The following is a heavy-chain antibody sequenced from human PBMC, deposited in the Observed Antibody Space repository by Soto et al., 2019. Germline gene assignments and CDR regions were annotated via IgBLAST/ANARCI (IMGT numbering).Heavy chain of an antibody. CDR2: ISSRSSVI. J-gene: IGHJ6*03. CDR1: GFILSDCA. D-gene: IGHD7-27*01. CDR3: ARDLSWGSNWYYYMDV. V-gene: IGHV3-48*01. Sequence: EVQLVESGGGLVQPGGSLRLSCATSGFILSDCAMNWVRQAPGKGLEWVSYISSRSSVIDYADSGKGRFTVSRDNARNSLYLEMNSLRAEDTAVYYCARDLSWGSNWYYYMDVWGKGTTVTVSS.